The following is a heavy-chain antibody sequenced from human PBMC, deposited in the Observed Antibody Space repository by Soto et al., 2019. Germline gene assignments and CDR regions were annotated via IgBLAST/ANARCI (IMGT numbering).Heavy chain of an antibody. V-gene: IGHV4-34*01. Sequence: TLSLTCAVYGGSFSGYYWSWIRQPPGKGLEWIGEINHSGSTNYNPSLKSRVTISVDTSKNQFSLKLSSVTAADTAVYYCARGRGQWLVPPNFDYWGQGTLVTVSS. D-gene: IGHD6-19*01. CDR1: GGSFSGYY. CDR3: ARGRGQWLVPPNFDY. J-gene: IGHJ4*02. CDR2: INHSGST.